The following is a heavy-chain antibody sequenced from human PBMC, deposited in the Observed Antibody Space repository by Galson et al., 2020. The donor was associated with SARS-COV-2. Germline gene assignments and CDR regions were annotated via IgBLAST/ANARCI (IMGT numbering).Heavy chain of an antibody. CDR1: GYSFTSYW. CDR3: ARLGYYDSSGYYRVDAFDI. J-gene: IGHJ3*02. Sequence: GESLKISCKGSGYSFTSYWIGWVRQMPGKGLEWMGIIYPGDSDTRYIPSFQGQVTISADKSISTAYLQWSSLKASDTAMYYCARLGYYDSSGYYRVDAFDIWGQGTMVTVSS. D-gene: IGHD3-22*01. V-gene: IGHV5-51*01. CDR2: IYPGDSDT.